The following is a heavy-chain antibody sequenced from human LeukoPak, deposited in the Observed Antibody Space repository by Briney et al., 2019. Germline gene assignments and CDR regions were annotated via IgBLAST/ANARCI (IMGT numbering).Heavy chain of an antibody. CDR1: GGSISSGGYY. V-gene: IGHV4-31*03. CDR2: IYYSGST. J-gene: IGHJ2*01. D-gene: IGHD2-2*01. CDR3: ARPPYCSSTSCSSWYFDL. Sequence: SETLSLTCTVSGGSISSGGYYWSWIRQHPGKGLEWIGYIYYSGSTYYNPSLKSRVTISVDTSKNQFSLKLSSVTAADTAVYYCARPPYCSSTSCSSWYFDLWGRGTLVTVSS.